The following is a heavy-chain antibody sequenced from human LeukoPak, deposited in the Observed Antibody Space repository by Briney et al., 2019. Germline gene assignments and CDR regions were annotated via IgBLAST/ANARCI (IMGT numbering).Heavy chain of an antibody. CDR1: GGPISSYY. V-gene: IGHV4-4*07. J-gene: IGHJ4*02. Sequence: PSDTLSLTCTVSGGPISSYYWSWIRQPAGKGLEWIGRIYTSGSTNYNPSLKSRVNMSVDTSKNQFSLKLSSVTAADTAVYYCARATYCSGDSCYSGIFDYWGQGTLVTVSS. CDR2: IYTSGST. CDR3: ARATYCSGDSCYSGIFDY. D-gene: IGHD2-15*01.